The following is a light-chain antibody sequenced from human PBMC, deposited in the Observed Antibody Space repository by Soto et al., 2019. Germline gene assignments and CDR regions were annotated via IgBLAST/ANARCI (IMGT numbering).Light chain of an antibody. J-gene: IGKJ2*01. CDR2: DAT. CDR3: QRYNGYSHS. V-gene: IGKV1-5*01. CDR1: QSITRW. Sequence: DIQMTQSPSTLSASVGDRVTITCRADQSITRWLAWFQQKPGKAPSLLIYDATNLQPGVPSRFSGGGSGTEFTLTISSLQPDDFATYYCQRYNGYSHSFGQGTRVEIK.